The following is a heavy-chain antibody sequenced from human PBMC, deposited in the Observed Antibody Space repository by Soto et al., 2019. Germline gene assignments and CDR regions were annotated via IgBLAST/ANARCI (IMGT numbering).Heavy chain of an antibody. Sequence: GGSLRLSCAASGFTFSSYGMHWVRQAPGKGLEWVAVISYDGSNKYYADSVKGRFTISRDNSKNTLYLQMNSLRAEDTAVYYCAKTRDPTIFGVVTHYYYYGMDVWGQGTTVTVSS. V-gene: IGHV3-30*18. D-gene: IGHD3-3*01. CDR2: ISYDGSNK. CDR1: GFTFSSYG. CDR3: AKTRDPTIFGVVTHYYYYGMDV. J-gene: IGHJ6*02.